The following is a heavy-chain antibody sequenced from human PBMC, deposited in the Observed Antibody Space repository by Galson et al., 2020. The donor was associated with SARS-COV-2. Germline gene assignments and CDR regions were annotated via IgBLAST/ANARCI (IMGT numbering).Heavy chain of an antibody. CDR2: IKSKTDGGTT. J-gene: IGHJ5*02. V-gene: IGHV3-15*01. CDR1: GFTFSNAW. CDR3: TTDIVLMVYAMGRRLLKP. D-gene: IGHD2-8*01. Sequence: GESLKISCAASGFTFSNAWMSWVRQAPGKGLEWVGRIKSKTDGGTTDYAAPVKGRFTISRDDSKNTLYLQMNSLKTEDTAVYYCTTDIVLMVYAMGRRLLKPWGQGTLVTVSS.